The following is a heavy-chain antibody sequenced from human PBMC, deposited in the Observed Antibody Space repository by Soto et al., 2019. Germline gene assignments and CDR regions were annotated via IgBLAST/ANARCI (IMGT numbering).Heavy chain of an antibody. CDR1: GFSFSSSW. Sequence: EVQLVESGGGLVQPGGSLRLSCAASGFSFSSSWMHWVRQAPGKGLVWVSRINSDASTTTYADSVKGRFTISRDNAKHTLYLQMNSLGADDTAIYYCVRDGGQWGQGALVTVSS. V-gene: IGHV3-74*03. CDR3: VRDGGQ. D-gene: IGHD3-16*01. CDR2: INSDASTT. J-gene: IGHJ4*02.